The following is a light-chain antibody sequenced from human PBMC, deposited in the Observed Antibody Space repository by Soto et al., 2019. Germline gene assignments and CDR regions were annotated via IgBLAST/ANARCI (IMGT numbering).Light chain of an antibody. CDR3: QQTSSTPT. CDR2: AAS. Sequence: DIQLTQSPSSLSESVGDRVTITCRASQSIRSYLNWYQQKPGKAPKLLFYAASSLQTGVSSRFSGSGSGTEFTLTISNLQPEDFATYYCQQTSSTPTFGGGTKVEIK. J-gene: IGKJ4*01. V-gene: IGKV1-39*01. CDR1: QSIRSY.